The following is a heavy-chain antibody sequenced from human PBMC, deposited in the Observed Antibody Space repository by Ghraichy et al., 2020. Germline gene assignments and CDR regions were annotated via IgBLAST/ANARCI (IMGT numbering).Heavy chain of an antibody. V-gene: IGHV3-33*01. Sequence: GGSLRLSCAASGFTFSSYGMHWVRQAPGKGLEWVAVIWYDGSNKYYADSVKGRFTISRDNSKNTLYLQMNSRRAEDTAVYYCARLLVGATRRFWYFDLWGRGTLVTVSS. CDR1: GFTFSSYG. J-gene: IGHJ2*01. CDR2: IWYDGSNK. D-gene: IGHD1-26*01. CDR3: ARLLVGATRRFWYFDL.